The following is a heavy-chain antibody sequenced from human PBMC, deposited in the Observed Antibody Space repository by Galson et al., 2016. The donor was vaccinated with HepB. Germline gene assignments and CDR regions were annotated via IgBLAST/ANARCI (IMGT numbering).Heavy chain of an antibody. CDR1: GFTFSDYY. J-gene: IGHJ4*02. D-gene: IGHD3-22*01. V-gene: IGHV3-11*06. CDR3: ARGGYYDSSGSLRY. CDR2: ITSRSTYT. Sequence: SLRLSCAASGFTFSDYYMSWIRQAPGTGLEYVSYITSRSTYTNYAAFVKGRFTISRDEAKNSLYLQMNSLRHDDTAVYYCARGGYYDSSGSLRYWGQGTLVTVSS.